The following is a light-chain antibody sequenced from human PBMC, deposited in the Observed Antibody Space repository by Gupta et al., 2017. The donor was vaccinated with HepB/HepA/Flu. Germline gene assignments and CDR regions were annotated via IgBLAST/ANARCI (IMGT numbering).Light chain of an antibody. CDR1: KLGDKY. V-gene: IGLV3-1*01. CDR2: QDS. J-gene: IGLJ2*01. Sequence: SYELTQPPSVSVSPGQTASITCSGDKLGDKYACWYQQKPGQSPGLVIYQDSKRPSGIPERVSGSNSGNTANMNISGTQAMDEADYYCKAWGSRKGVCGGGNKLTV. CDR3: KAWGSRKGV.